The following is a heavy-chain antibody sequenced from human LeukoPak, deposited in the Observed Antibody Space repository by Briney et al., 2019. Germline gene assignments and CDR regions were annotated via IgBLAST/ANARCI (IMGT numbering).Heavy chain of an antibody. D-gene: IGHD3-10*01. CDR3: ARGLMVRRAIIHYYYGMDV. J-gene: IGHJ6*02. Sequence: SSETLSLTCSVSGGSISSYYWSWIRQPPGRGLEWIGSINYSGSTNYNPSLKSRVTISVDTSKDQFSLRLSSVTAADTAVYYCARGLMVRRAIIHYYYGMDVWGQGTTVTVSS. V-gene: IGHV4-59*01. CDR2: INYSGST. CDR1: GGSISSYY.